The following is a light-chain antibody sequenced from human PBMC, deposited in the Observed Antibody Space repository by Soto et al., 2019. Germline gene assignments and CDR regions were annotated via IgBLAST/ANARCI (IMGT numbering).Light chain of an antibody. CDR3: QQYENYWT. CDR2: DAS. V-gene: IGKV1D-13*01. Sequence: IQMTQSPSSLSASVGDRVTITCRASQDIGDYLAWYQQKPGQVPKLLIYDASNLDSGVPSRFSGSGSGTEFSLTISNLQPDDCATYYCQQYENYWTFGQGTKVDIK. CDR1: QDIGDY. J-gene: IGKJ1*01.